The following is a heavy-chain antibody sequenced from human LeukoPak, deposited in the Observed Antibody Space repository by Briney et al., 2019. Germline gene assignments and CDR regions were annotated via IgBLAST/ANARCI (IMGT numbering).Heavy chain of an antibody. CDR2: IYTSGST. CDR3: ARGGERYCSSTSCSLDY. D-gene: IGHD2-2*01. Sequence: SQTLSLTCTVSGGSISSGSYYWSWIRQPAGKGLEWIGRIYTSGSTNYNPSLKSRVTISVDTSKNKFSLKLSSVTAADTAVYYCARGGERYCSSTSCSLDYWGQGTLVTVSS. V-gene: IGHV4-61*02. J-gene: IGHJ4*02. CDR1: GGSISSGSYY.